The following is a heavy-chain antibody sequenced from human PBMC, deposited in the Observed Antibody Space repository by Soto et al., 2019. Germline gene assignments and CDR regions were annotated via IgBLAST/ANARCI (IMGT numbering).Heavy chain of an antibody. CDR3: ALTISDDYYYYMDV. V-gene: IGHV4-39*01. Sequence: PSETLSLTCTVSGGSISGSSYYWGWIRQPPGKGLEWIGSIYYSGSTYYNPSLKSRVTISVDTSKNQFSLKLSSVTAADTAVYYCALTISDDYYYYMDVWGKGTTVTVS. J-gene: IGHJ6*03. D-gene: IGHD3-16*01. CDR2: IYYSGST. CDR1: GGSISGSSYY.